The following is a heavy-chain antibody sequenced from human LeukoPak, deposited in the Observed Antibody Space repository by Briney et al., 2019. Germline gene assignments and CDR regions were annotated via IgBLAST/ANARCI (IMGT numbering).Heavy chain of an antibody. CDR1: GFTFSSYS. CDR3: ARGMWTSIDY. D-gene: IGHD2-21*01. CDR2: ISSSSSYI. V-gene: IGHV3-21*01. J-gene: IGHJ4*02. Sequence: GGSLRLSCAASGFTFSSYSMNWVRQAPGKGLEWVSSISSSSSYIYYADSVKGRSTISRDNAKNSLYLQMNSLRAEDTAVYYCARGMWTSIDYWGQGTLVTVSS.